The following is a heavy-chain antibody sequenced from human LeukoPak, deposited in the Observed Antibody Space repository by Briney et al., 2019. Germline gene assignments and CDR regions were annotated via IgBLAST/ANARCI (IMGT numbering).Heavy chain of an antibody. CDR1: GYTFTSYG. J-gene: IGHJ4*02. Sequence: ASVKVSCKASGYTFTSYGISWVRQAPGQGLEWMGWISAYNGNTNYAQKLQGRVTMTTDTSTSTAYMELRSLRSDDTAVYYCARDGGSYSGSYYVRDFDYWGQGTLVTVSS. V-gene: IGHV1-18*01. D-gene: IGHD1-26*01. CDR2: ISAYNGNT. CDR3: ARDGGSYSGSYYVRDFDY.